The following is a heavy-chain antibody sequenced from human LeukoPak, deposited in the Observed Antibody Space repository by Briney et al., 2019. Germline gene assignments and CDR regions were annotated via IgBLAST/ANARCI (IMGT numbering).Heavy chain of an antibody. V-gene: IGHV4-34*01. D-gene: IGHD6-13*01. Sequence: SETLSLTCAVYGGSFSGYYWSWIRQPPGKGLEWIEEINHSGSTNYNPSLKSRVTISVDTSKNQFSLKLSSVTAADTAVYYCAGDGGRASYSSSWYYDYWGQGTLVTVSS. J-gene: IGHJ4*02. CDR3: AGDGGRASYSSSWYYDY. CDR1: GGSFSGYY. CDR2: INHSGST.